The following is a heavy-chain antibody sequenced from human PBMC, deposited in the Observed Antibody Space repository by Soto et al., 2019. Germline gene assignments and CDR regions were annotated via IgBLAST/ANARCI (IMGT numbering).Heavy chain of an antibody. J-gene: IGHJ4*02. CDR2: IYSGGST. Sequence: GGSLRLSCAASGFTVSSNYMSWVRQAPGKGLEWVSVIYSGGSTYYADSVKGRFTISRDNSKNTLYLQMNSLRAEDTAVYYCASGRYSSGWDPFDYSGQGTLVTVSS. D-gene: IGHD6-19*01. V-gene: IGHV3-53*01. CDR3: ASGRYSSGWDPFDY. CDR1: GFTVSSNY.